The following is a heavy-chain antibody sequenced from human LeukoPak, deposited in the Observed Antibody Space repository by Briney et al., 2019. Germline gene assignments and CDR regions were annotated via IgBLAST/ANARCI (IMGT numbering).Heavy chain of an antibody. D-gene: IGHD4-23*01. J-gene: IGHJ4*02. V-gene: IGHV1-2*02. Sequence: ASVKVSCKASGYTFTGYYVHWVRQAPGQGLEWMGWINPNSGGTNYAQKFQGSVTMTRDTSISTAYMELSRLRSDDTAVYYCARQDYGGFDYWGQGTLVTVSS. CDR3: ARQDYGGFDY. CDR1: GYTFTGYY. CDR2: INPNSGGT.